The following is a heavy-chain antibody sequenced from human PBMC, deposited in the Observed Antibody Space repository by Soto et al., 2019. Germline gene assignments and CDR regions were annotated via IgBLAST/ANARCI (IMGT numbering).Heavy chain of an antibody. CDR2: INPNTGVT. J-gene: IGHJ5*02. D-gene: IGHD3-22*01. CDR3: ATTDSYDSSGFNWFDP. V-gene: IGHV1-2*02. CDR1: GYTFTGYY. Sequence: ASVKVSCKASGYTFTGYYMHWVRQAPGQGLEWMGWINPNTGVTKYAQKFQGRVTMTRDTSISTAYMDLSSLTSDDTAVYYCATTDSYDSSGFNWFDPWGQGTLVTVSS.